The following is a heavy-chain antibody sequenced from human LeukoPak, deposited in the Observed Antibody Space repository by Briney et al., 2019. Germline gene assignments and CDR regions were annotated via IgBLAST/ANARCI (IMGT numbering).Heavy chain of an antibody. CDR1: GFTFSSYA. V-gene: IGHV3-30-3*01. CDR3: ARDQLRCGGDCYSYYFDY. Sequence: PGGSLRLSCAASGFTFSSYAMHWVRQAPGKGLEWVAVISYDGSNKYYADSVKGRFTISRDNSKNTLYLQMNSLRAEDTAVYYCARDQLRCGGDCYSYYFDYWGQGTLVTVSS. J-gene: IGHJ4*02. CDR2: ISYDGSNK. D-gene: IGHD2-21*02.